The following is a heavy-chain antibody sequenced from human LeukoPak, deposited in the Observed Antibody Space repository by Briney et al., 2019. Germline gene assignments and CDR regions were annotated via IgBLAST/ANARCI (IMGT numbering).Heavy chain of an antibody. CDR3: AKDIGYYGSGSYPLYYYYGMDV. D-gene: IGHD3-10*01. CDR2: ISGSGGSI. J-gene: IGHJ6*02. CDR1: GFTFSSYA. Sequence: GGSLRLSCAASGFTFSSYAMSWVRQAPGKGLEWVSAISGSGGSIGYADSVKGRFTNSRDNAKNSLYLQMNSLRAEDTALYYCAKDIGYYGSGSYPLYYYYGMDVWGQGTTVTVSS. V-gene: IGHV3-23*01.